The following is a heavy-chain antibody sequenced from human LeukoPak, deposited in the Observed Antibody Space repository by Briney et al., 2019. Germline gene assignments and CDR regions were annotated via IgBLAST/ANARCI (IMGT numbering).Heavy chain of an antibody. CDR1: GGSFSGYY. CDR3: ALGKQFVREYYYYGMDV. D-gene: IGHD6-6*01. J-gene: IGHJ6*02. Sequence: SETLSLTCAVYGGSFSGYYWSWIRQPPGKGLEWIGEINHSGSTNYNPSLKSRVTISVDTSKNQFSLRLSSVTAADTAVYYCALGKQFVREYYYYGMDVWGQGTTVTVSS. CDR2: INHSGST. V-gene: IGHV4-34*01.